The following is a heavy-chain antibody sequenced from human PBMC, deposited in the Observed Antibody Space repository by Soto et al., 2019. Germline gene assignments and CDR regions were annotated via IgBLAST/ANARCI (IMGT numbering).Heavy chain of an antibody. CDR3: ASTYSSSWYWFDP. CDR1: GFSLSNAGLG. J-gene: IGHJ5*02. D-gene: IGHD6-13*01. V-gene: IGHV2-26*04. Sequence: QVTVKESGPVLVKPTETLTLTCTVSGFSLSNAGLGVSWIRQPPGKALEWLAHIFSNDEKSYSTSLKSRLTISKDTSKSQVVRNMTNMDPVDTATYYCASTYSSSWYWFDPWGQGTLVTVSS. CDR2: IFSNDEK.